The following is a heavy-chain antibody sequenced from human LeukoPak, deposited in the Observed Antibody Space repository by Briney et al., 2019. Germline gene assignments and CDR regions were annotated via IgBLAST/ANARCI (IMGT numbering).Heavy chain of an antibody. J-gene: IGHJ4*02. CDR2: IYYSGST. CDR3: AREGQGGIDY. Sequence: SETLSLTCTVSGGSISSYYWSWIRQPPGKGLEWIGCIYYSGSTNYNPSLKSRVTISVDTSENQFSLKLSSVTAADTAVYYCAREGQGGIDYWGQGTLVTVSS. V-gene: IGHV4-59*01. D-gene: IGHD2-15*01. CDR1: GGSISSYY.